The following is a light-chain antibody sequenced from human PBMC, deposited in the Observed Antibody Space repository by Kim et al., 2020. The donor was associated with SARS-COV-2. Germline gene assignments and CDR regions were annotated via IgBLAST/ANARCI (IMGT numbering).Light chain of an antibody. Sequence: NFMLTQPHSVSESPGKTITISCTRSSDSIDDNYVQWYQQRPGGVPIIVIYEDDQRPSGVSDRFSGSIDNSSNSASLTISGLKTEDEADYYCQSYNRSNVVFGGGTQLTVL. CDR1: SDSIDDNY. CDR2: EDD. V-gene: IGLV6-57*04. CDR3: QSYNRSNVV. J-gene: IGLJ2*01.